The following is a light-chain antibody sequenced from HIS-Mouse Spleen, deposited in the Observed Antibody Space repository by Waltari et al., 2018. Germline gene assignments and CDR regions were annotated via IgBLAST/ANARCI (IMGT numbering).Light chain of an antibody. CDR3: QQYGSSPPWT. CDR2: GAS. V-gene: IGKV3-20*01. Sequence: EFVLTQPPGTLSLFPGERATLSFRASQSVSSSYLAWDQQKPGPGPRLLSYGASSRATGIPDMFSGSGSGTDFTLTISRLEPEDFAVYYCQQYGSSPPWTFGQGTKVEIK. J-gene: IGKJ1*01. CDR1: QSVSSSY.